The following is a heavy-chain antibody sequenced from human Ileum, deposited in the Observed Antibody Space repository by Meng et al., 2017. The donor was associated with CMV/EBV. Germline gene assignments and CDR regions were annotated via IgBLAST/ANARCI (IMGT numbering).Heavy chain of an antibody. J-gene: IGHJ4*02. CDR2: IYYSGNA. D-gene: IGHD3-10*01. V-gene: IGHV4-59*01. CDR3: ARDGYFDSGTYPFDH. Sequence: QLHETGRRLVRPLEPLSLTCTVSGDSMRRYYWSWIRQSPGKALEWIGYIYYSGNAVYNPSFKSRVTISVDTSKSQFYLKVNSVTAADTAVYYCARDGYFDSGTYPFDHWGQGTLVTVSS. CDR1: GDSMRRYY.